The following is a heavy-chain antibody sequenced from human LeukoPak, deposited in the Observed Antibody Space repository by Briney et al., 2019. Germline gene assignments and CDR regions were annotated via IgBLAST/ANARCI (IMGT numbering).Heavy chain of an antibody. J-gene: IGHJ5*02. CDR3: AKDGTSSWFGEAT. Sequence: PGGSLRLSCAASGFTISDYGMQWVRQPPGKGLEWVALISTDGSHKDYADSVKGRFTLSRDNSKNTLYLQMNSLSVEDTAVYYCAKDGTSSWFGEATWGQGTLVTVSS. V-gene: IGHV3-30*18. CDR1: GFTISDYG. D-gene: IGHD6-13*01. CDR2: ISTDGSHK.